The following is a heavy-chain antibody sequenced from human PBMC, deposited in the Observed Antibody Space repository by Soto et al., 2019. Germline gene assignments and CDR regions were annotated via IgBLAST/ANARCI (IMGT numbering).Heavy chain of an antibody. CDR2: IYYSGST. CDR1: GGSISSGCYY. Sequence: SETLSLTCTVSGGSISSGCYYWSWIRQHPGKGLEWIGYIYYSGSTYYNPSLKSRVTISVDTSKNQFSLKLSSVTAADTAVYYCATRRGYCSSTSCYSYYYYMDVWGKGTTVTVSS. CDR3: ATRRGYCSSTSCYSYYYYMDV. D-gene: IGHD2-2*02. J-gene: IGHJ6*03. V-gene: IGHV4-31*03.